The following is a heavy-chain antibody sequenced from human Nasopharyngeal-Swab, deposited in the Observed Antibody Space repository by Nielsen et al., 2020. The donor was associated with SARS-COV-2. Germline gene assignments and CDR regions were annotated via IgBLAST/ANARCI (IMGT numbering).Heavy chain of an antibody. Sequence: GGSLSLSRAPSGLTFSSYGMHWVSQAPGKGLEWVAAILYDGSIKYYADFVKGRFTIARDNSKNTLHLQMNYLRAEDTAIYHCARDSCSHASCFDYWGQGTLVTVSS. CDR3: ARDSCSHASCFDY. D-gene: IGHD2-15*01. CDR1: GLTFSSYG. CDR2: ILYDGSIK. J-gene: IGHJ4*02. V-gene: IGHV3-33*01.